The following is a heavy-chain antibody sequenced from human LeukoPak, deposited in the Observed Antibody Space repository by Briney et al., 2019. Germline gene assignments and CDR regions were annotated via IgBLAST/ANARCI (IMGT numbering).Heavy chain of an antibody. CDR1: GFTFDDYG. D-gene: IGHD1-14*01. Sequence: RSGGSLRLSCAASGFTFDDYGMSWVRHAQGKGLEWVSGINWNGGSTGYADSVKGRLTISRDNAKNSLYLQMNSLRAEDTALYYCARDLFGYNAFDIWGQGTMVTVSS. CDR2: INWNGGST. J-gene: IGHJ3*02. CDR3: ARDLFGYNAFDI. V-gene: IGHV3-20*04.